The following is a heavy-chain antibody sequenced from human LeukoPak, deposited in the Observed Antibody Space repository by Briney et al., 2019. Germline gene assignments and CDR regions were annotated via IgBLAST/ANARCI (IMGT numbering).Heavy chain of an antibody. CDR2: IRYDGSNK. V-gene: IGHV3-30*02. CDR3: ARTYYDFWSGPWPFDP. Sequence: PGGSLRLSCAASGFTFSSYGLHWVRQAPGKGLEWVAFIRYDGSNKYYADSVKGRFTISRDNSKNTLFLQMDCLRAEDTALYYCARTYYDFWSGPWPFDPWGQGTLVTVSS. D-gene: IGHD3-3*01. J-gene: IGHJ5*02. CDR1: GFTFSSYG.